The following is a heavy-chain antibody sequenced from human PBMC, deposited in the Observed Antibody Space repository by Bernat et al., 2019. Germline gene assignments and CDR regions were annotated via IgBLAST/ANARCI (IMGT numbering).Heavy chain of an antibody. CDR3: AKVYGTGDRYYYGMDV. J-gene: IGHJ6*02. Sequence: QVQLVESGGGVVQPGRSLRLSCSASGFTFSSYGMHWFRQAPGKGLEWVAVISYDRSNKYYADSVKGRFTISRDNSKNTLYLQMDSLGAEDTAVYYCAKVYGTGDRYYYGMDVWGQGTTVTVSS. D-gene: IGHD3-10*01. V-gene: IGHV3-30*18. CDR1: GFTFSSYG. CDR2: ISYDRSNK.